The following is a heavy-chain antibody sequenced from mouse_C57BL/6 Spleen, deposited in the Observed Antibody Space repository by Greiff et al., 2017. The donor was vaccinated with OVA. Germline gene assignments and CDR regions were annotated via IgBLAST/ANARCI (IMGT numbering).Heavy chain of an antibody. CDR1: GYTFSSYW. V-gene: IGHV1-55*01. Sequence: QVQLQQPGAELVKPGASVKMSCKASGYTFSSYWITWVKQRPGQGLEWIGDIYPGSGSTNYNEKFKSKATLTVDTSSSTAYRQLSSLTSEDSAVYYCAKITTVPYYYAMDYWGQGTSVTVSS. D-gene: IGHD1-1*01. CDR3: AKITTVPYYYAMDY. J-gene: IGHJ4*01. CDR2: IYPGSGST.